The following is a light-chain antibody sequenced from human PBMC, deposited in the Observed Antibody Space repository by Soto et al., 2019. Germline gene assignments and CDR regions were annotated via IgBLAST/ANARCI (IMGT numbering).Light chain of an antibody. CDR1: TSDIGFYDY. J-gene: IGLJ1*01. Sequence: QSALTQPASVSGSPGQSLTISCTGTTSDIGFYDYVSWYQQYPGKAPKLMIYDVSKRPSGVPDRFSGSKSGNTASLTISGLQAEDEADYYCCSYAGSSYVFGTGTKLTVL. V-gene: IGLV2-11*01. CDR3: CSYAGSSYV. CDR2: DVS.